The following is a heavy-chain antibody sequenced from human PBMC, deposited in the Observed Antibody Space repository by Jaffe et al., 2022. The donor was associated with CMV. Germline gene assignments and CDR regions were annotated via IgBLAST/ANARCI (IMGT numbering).Heavy chain of an antibody. J-gene: IGHJ4*02. CDR2: IDWDDDK. D-gene: IGHD6-19*01. CDR1: GFSLSTSGMC. V-gene: IGHV2-70*01. Sequence: QVTLRESGPALVKPTQTLTLTCTFSGFSLSTSGMCVSWIRQPPGKALEWLALIDWDDDKYYSTSLKTRLTISKDTSKNQVVLTMTNMDPVDTATYYCARIESKGQWLVLDYWGQGTLVTVSS. CDR3: ARIESKGQWLVLDY.